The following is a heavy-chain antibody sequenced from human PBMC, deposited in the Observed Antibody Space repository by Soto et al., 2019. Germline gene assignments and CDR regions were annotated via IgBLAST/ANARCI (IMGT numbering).Heavy chain of an antibody. Sequence: SETLSVTCTVSGGSISSYYWGWIRQPPGKGLEWIGSIYYSGSTYYNPSLKSRVTISVDTSKNQFSLKLSSVTAADTAVYYCACIFSGGYGYGFYYYGMDVWGQGTTVTVSS. J-gene: IGHJ6*02. CDR3: ACIFSGGYGYGFYYYGMDV. D-gene: IGHD5-18*01. CDR1: GGSISSYY. CDR2: IYYSGST. V-gene: IGHV4-39*01.